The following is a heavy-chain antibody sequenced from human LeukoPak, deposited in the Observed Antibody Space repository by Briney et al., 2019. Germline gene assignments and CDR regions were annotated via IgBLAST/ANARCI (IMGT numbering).Heavy chain of an antibody. CDR2: INHSGST. D-gene: IGHD2-15*01. J-gene: IGHJ4*02. V-gene: IGHV4-34*01. CDR1: GGSFSGYY. CDR3: AREGYCSGGSCYGLDH. Sequence: SETLSLTCAVYGGSFSGYYWRWIRQPPGRGLEWIGEINHSGSTNYNPPLKSRVTISVDPSQYQSSLKLSSVPAADTAVYYCAREGYCSGGSCYGLDHWGQGTLVTVSS.